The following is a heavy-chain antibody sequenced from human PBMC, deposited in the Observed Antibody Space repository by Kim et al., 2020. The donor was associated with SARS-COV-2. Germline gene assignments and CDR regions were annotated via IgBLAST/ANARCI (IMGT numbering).Heavy chain of an antibody. V-gene: IGHV3-48*02. D-gene: IGHD3-10*01. Sequence: GGSLRLSCAASGFTFSNYNMNWVRQAPGKGLEWISYISGGGVPKFYADSVKGRFTISRDNGKRSLYLQMNNLSDEDTAVYYCVRGRSDSYFDYWGQGILV. CDR2: ISGGGVPK. CDR1: GFTFSNYN. CDR3: VRGRSDSYFDY. J-gene: IGHJ4*02.